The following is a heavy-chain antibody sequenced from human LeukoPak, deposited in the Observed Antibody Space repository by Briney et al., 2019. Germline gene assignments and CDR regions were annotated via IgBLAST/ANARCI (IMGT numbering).Heavy chain of an antibody. Sequence: SETLSLTCTVSGGSISSYYWSWIRQPPGKGLEWIGYIYYSGSTNYNPSLKSRVTISVDTSKNQFSLKLSSVTAADTAVYCCARVAVDSSGYYWPLDYWGQGTLVTVSS. J-gene: IGHJ4*02. D-gene: IGHD3-22*01. V-gene: IGHV4-59*01. CDR2: IYYSGST. CDR1: GGSISSYY. CDR3: ARVAVDSSGYYWPLDY.